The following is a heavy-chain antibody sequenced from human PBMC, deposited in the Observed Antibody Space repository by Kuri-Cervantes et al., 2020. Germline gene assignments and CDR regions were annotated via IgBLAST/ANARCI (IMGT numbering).Heavy chain of an antibody. V-gene: IGHV3-33*01. J-gene: IGHJ4*02. D-gene: IGHD1-26*01. Sequence: GESLKISCAASGFTFSSYGMHWVRQAPGKGLEWVAVIWYDGSSKYYADSVKGRFTISRDNSKSTLYLQMNSLRAEGTAVYYCAREGPPSSGSCFDYWGQGTLVTVSS. CDR3: AREGPPSSGSCFDY. CDR1: GFTFSSYG. CDR2: IWYDGSSK.